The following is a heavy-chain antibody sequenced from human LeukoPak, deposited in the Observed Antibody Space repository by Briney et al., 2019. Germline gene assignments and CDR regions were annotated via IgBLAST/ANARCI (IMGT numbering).Heavy chain of an antibody. V-gene: IGHV3-23*01. Sequence: GGSLRLSCAASGFTFSSYAMSWVRQAPGKGLEWVSAISGSGGSTYYADSVKGRFTISRGNPKSTLYLQMNSLRADDTAVYYCATDSPRSAAYGDLDYWGQGTLVTVSS. J-gene: IGHJ4*02. CDR1: GFTFSSYA. D-gene: IGHD4-17*01. CDR3: ATDSPRSAAYGDLDY. CDR2: ISGSGGST.